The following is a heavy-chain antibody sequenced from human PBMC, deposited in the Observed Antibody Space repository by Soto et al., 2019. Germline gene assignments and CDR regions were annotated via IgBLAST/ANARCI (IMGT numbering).Heavy chain of an antibody. J-gene: IGHJ4*02. V-gene: IGHV4-34*01. CDR1: GGSFSGYY. CDR3: ARGVRYYDSSGYYYDY. Sequence: ETLSLTCAVYGGSFSGYYWGWIRQPPGKGLEWIGEINHSGSTNYNPSLKSRVTISVDTSKNQFSLKLSSVTAADTAVYYCARGVRYYDSSGYYYDYWGQATLVTVSS. D-gene: IGHD3-22*01. CDR2: INHSGST.